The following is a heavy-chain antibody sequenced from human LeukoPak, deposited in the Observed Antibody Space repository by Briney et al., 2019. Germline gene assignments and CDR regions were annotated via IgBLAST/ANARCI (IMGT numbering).Heavy chain of an antibody. D-gene: IGHD1-26*01. CDR1: GGSFSGYY. J-gene: IGHJ4*02. V-gene: IGHV4-34*01. CDR3: AGLSGSPYYFDY. CDR2: INHSGST. Sequence: SETLSLTCAVYGGSFSGYYWSWIRQPPGKGLEWIGEINHSGSTNYNPSLKSRVTISVDTSKNQFSLKLSSVSAADTAVYYCAGLSGSPYYFDYWGQGTLVTVSS.